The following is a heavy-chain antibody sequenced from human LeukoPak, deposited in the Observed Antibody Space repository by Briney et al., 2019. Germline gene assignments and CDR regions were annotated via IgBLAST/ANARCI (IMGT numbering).Heavy chain of an antibody. V-gene: IGHV4-39*07. Sequence: PSETLSLTCTVSGVSIRSTTHYWGWLRQPPGKGLEWFGSIYYSGNTYHSPSLMSRVTISVDTSKNQFSLHLSSVTAADTAVYYCARGRARYCSSTSCYYYYYMDVWGKGTTVTVSS. J-gene: IGHJ6*03. CDR1: GVSIRSTTHY. CDR3: ARGRARYCSSTSCYYYYYMDV. D-gene: IGHD2-2*01. CDR2: IYYSGNT.